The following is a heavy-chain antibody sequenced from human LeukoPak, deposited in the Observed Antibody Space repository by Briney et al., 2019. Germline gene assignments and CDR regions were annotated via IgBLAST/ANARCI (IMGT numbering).Heavy chain of an antibody. CDR2: FDPEDGET. D-gene: IGHD3-22*01. Sequence: ASVKVSCKVSGYTLTELSMHWVRQAPGKGLEWMGGFDPEDGETIYAQKFQGRVTMTEDTSTDTAYMELSSLRSEDTAVYYCATAAYYYDSSGYREYFQHWGQGTLVTVSS. CDR3: ATAAYYYDSSGYREYFQH. CDR1: GYTLTELS. J-gene: IGHJ1*01. V-gene: IGHV1-24*01.